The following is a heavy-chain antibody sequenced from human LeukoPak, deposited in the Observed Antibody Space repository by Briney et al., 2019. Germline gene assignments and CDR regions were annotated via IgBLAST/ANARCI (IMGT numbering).Heavy chain of an antibody. D-gene: IGHD6-6*01. Sequence: GGSLRLSCAASGFTFSSYGMHWVRQAPGKGLEWVAVIWYDGSNKYYADSVKGRFTVSRDNSKNTLYLQMNSLRAEDTAVYYCAKDRKGGSSFLDYWGQGTLVTVSS. CDR1: GFTFSSYG. CDR3: AKDRKGGSSFLDY. J-gene: IGHJ4*02. CDR2: IWYDGSNK. V-gene: IGHV3-33*03.